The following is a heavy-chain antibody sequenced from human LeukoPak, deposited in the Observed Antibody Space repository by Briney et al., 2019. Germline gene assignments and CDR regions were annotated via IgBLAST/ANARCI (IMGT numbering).Heavy chain of an antibody. Sequence: SETLSLTCTVSGGSIRRGGFYGSWIRQPPGKGVEWGGYIYYSGTTYYNPSLKSRVTFSVDTSKNQFSLKLNPVTAADTALYYCARGTTDGYNYGRFDYWGQGTLVT. J-gene: IGHJ4*02. CDR3: ARGTTDGYNYGRFDY. V-gene: IGHV4-31*03. CDR2: IYYSGTT. D-gene: IGHD5-18*01. CDR1: GGSIRRGGFY.